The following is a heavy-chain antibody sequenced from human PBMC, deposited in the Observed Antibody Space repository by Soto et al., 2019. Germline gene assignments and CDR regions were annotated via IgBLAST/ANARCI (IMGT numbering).Heavy chain of an antibody. J-gene: IGHJ4*02. CDR3: AMDLYGGSSRFDY. V-gene: IGHV3-30*03. Sequence: QVQLVESGGGVVQPGRSLRLSCVASGFTFSNNGIHWVRQAPGKGLEWVAVISSDGSKKYYADSVKGRFTISRDNSKNPLYLQMNSLRAEDTAVYYCAMDLYGGSSRFDYWGQGTRVTVSS. D-gene: IGHD2-15*01. CDR2: ISSDGSKK. CDR1: GFTFSNNG.